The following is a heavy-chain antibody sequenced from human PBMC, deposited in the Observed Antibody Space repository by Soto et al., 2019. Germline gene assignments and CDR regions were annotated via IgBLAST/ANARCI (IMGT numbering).Heavy chain of an antibody. J-gene: IGHJ6*03. CDR1: GGSISSGGYY. Sequence: QVQLQESGPGLVKPSQTLSLTCTVSGGSISSGGYYWSWIRQHPGKGLEWIGHIYYSGSTYYNPYLKSRVTISVDTSKNQFSLKLSSVTAADTAVYYCARDSSSGSYPEYYYYMDVWGKGTTVTVSS. CDR2: IYYSGST. V-gene: IGHV4-31*03. CDR3: ARDSSSGSYPEYYYYMDV. D-gene: IGHD3-10*01.